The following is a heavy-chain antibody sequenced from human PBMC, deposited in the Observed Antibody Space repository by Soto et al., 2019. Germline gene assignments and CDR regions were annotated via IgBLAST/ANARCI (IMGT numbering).Heavy chain of an antibody. CDR1: GYTFTSYD. V-gene: IGHV1-8*01. J-gene: IGHJ6*02. CDR3: SSYNQRGYYGMDV. Sequence: QVQLVQSGAEVKKPGASVKVSCKASGYTFTSYDINWVRQATGQGLEWMGWMNPNSGNTGYAQKFQGRVTMTRNTAISTGYMELSRMRSEATAVYSCSSYNQRGYYGMDVWGQGTTVTVSS. D-gene: IGHD1-20*01. CDR2: MNPNSGNT.